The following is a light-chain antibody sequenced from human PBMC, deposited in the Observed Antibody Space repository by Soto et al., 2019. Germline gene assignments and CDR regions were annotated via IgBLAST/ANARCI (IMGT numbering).Light chain of an antibody. CDR1: NSNIGSNT. Sequence: QSVLTHPPSASWTPGHRVTISCSGSNSNIGSNTVNWYQQLPGTAPKLLIYYDNLRPSGVPDRISGSKSGTSASLAISGLQSDDEADYYCAAWDDSLNARVFGTGTKVTVL. J-gene: IGLJ1*01. CDR3: AAWDDSLNARV. V-gene: IGLV1-44*01. CDR2: YDN.